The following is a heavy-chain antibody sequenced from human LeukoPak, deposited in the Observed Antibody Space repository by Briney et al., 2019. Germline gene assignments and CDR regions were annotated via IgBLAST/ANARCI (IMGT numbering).Heavy chain of an antibody. CDR2: INQDGSEK. V-gene: IGHV3-7*02. D-gene: IGHD1-26*01. CDR3: ARVGKGAILDY. CDR1: GFAFGSYW. Sequence: PGGSLRLSCVASGFAFGSYWMTWVRQAPGKGLEWVANINQDGSEKYYVDSVKGRFTISRDNAKNSLYLQMNSLRDEDTAVYYCARVGKGAILDYWGQGTLVTVSS. J-gene: IGHJ4*02.